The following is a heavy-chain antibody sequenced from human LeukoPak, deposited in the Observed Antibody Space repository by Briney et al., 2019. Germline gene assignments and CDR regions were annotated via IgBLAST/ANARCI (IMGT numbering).Heavy chain of an antibody. D-gene: IGHD3-3*01. V-gene: IGHV3-30-3*01. J-gene: IGHJ5*02. CDR3: ARDLRYDFWSGPHNWFDP. Sequence: GGSLRLSCAASGFTFSSYAMHWVRQAPGKGLEWVAVISYDGSNKYYADSVKGRFTISRDNSKNTLYLQMNSLRAEDTAVYYCARDLRYDFWSGPHNWFDPWGQGTLVTASS. CDR2: ISYDGSNK. CDR1: GFTFSSYA.